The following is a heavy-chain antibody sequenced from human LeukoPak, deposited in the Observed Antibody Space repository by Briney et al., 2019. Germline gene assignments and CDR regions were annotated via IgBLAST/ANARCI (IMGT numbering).Heavy chain of an antibody. CDR2: IYYSGST. Sequence: MASETLSLTCTVSGGSISSYYWSWIRQPPGKGLEWIGNIYYSGSTNYNPSLKSRVTISVDTSKNQFSLKLSSATAADTAVYYCVTSSSSTVHYYYYYMDVWGKGTTVTVSS. J-gene: IGHJ6*03. V-gene: IGHV4-59*01. CDR1: GGSISSYY. D-gene: IGHD6-6*01. CDR3: VTSSSSTVHYYYYYMDV.